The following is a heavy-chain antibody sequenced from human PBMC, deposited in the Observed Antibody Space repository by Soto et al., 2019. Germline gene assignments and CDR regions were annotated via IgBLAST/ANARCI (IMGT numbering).Heavy chain of an antibody. CDR1: GGSISDYY. CDR3: ARLNSSDFQLFYFAS. J-gene: IGHJ4*02. Sequence: SETLSVTCTVSGGSISDYYWSWIRQPPEKGLEWIGNIYYIGNSNYNPSLKSRVTISLDTSKNQFSLKLSSVTAADTAVYYCARLNSSDFQLFYFASWGQVTPVTSSS. CDR2: IYYIGNS. V-gene: IGHV4-59*08. D-gene: IGHD2-21*02.